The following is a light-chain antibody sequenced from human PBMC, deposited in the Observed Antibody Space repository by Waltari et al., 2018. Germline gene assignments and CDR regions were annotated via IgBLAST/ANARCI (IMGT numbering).Light chain of an antibody. V-gene: IGKV1-39*01. J-gene: IGKJ4*01. Sequence: DLQMTQSPSSLSASVGDRVTINCRASQSISDSLNWYQQKPGKAPKLLIYAASTLQSGVPSRFSGSGYGTDFTLTISRLQREDFATYYCQQSYNDPLTFGGGTKMEIK. CDR1: QSISDS. CDR3: QQSYNDPLT. CDR2: AAS.